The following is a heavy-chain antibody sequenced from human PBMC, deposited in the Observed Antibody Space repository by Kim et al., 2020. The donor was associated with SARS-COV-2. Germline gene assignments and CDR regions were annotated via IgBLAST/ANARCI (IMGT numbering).Heavy chain of an antibody. V-gene: IGHV3-9*01. J-gene: IGHJ6*02. CDR3: AKDRRKGFYGMDV. Sequence: YAGSVKGRFTISRGNAKNSLYLQMNSLRAEDTALYYCAKDRRKGFYGMDVWGQGTTVTVSS.